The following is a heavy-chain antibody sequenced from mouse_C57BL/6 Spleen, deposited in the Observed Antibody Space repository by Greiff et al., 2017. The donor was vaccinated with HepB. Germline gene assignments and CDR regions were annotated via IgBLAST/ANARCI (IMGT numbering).Heavy chain of an antibody. CDR1: GFNIKDYY. Sequence: DVKLVESGAELVKPGASVKLSCTASGFNIKDYYMHWVKQRTEQGLEWIGRIDPEDGETKYAPKFQGKATITADTSSNTAYLQLSGLTSEDSAVYYFALCGRSFFDYWGQGTTLTVS. J-gene: IGHJ2*01. CDR2: IDPEDGET. V-gene: IGHV14-2*01. CDR3: ALCGRSFFDY. D-gene: IGHD1-1*01.